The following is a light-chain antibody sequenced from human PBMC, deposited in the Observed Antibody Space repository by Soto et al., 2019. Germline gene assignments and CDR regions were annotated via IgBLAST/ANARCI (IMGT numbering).Light chain of an antibody. CDR2: KAS. Sequence: DIQMTQSPSTLSASVGDRVTITCRASQSISRWLAWYQQKPGKAPKLLIYKASSLESGVPSRISGSGPRTEFTLTISSLQPDDFATYDCHQNNSYSPYNLSQGTKMEIK. J-gene: IGKJ2*01. CDR3: HQNNSYSPYN. V-gene: IGKV1-5*03. CDR1: QSISRW.